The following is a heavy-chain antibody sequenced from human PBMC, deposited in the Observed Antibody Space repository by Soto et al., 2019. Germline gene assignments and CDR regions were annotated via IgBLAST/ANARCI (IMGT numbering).Heavy chain of an antibody. CDR3: ARGTAAGYYVAFEI. J-gene: IGHJ3*02. Sequence: GASVKVSCKASGYTFTSYAMHWVRQAPGQRLEWMGWINAGNGNTKYSQKFQGRVTITRDTSASTAYMELSSLRSEDTAVYYCARGTAAGYYVAFEIWGKGTMVTVSS. CDR2: INAGNGNT. CDR1: GYTFTSYA. V-gene: IGHV1-3*01. D-gene: IGHD6-13*01.